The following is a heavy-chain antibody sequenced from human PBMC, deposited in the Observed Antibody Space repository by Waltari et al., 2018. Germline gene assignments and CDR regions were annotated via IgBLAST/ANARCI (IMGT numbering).Heavy chain of an antibody. Sequence: QVQLVESGGGVVQPGRSLRLSCAASGFTFSSYAMHWVRQAPGKGLEWVAVISYDGSNKYYADSVKGRFTISRDNSKNTLYLQMNSLRAEDTAVYYCARAWTTVTTNFDYWGQGTLVTVSS. CDR1: GFTFSSYA. V-gene: IGHV3-30-3*01. D-gene: IGHD4-17*01. J-gene: IGHJ4*02. CDR2: ISYDGSNK. CDR3: ARAWTTVTTNFDY.